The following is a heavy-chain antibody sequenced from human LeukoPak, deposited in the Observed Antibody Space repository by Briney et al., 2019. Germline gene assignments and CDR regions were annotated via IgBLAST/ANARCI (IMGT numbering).Heavy chain of an antibody. CDR1: GGSISSSSYY. CDR3: ARAIGPYYYYYMDV. Sequence: SETLSLTCTVSGGSISSSSYYWGWIRQPPGKGLEWIGRIYYSGSTYYNPSLKSRVTISVDTSKNQFSLKLSSVTAADTAVYYCARAIGPYYYYYMDVWGKGTTVTVSS. V-gene: IGHV4-39*07. J-gene: IGHJ6*03. CDR2: IYYSGST.